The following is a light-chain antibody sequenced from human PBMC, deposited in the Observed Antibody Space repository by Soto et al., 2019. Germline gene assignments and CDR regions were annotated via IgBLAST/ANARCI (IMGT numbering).Light chain of an antibody. CDR2: GKS. J-gene: IGLJ3*02. V-gene: IGLV1-40*01. CDR3: QSYDSSLSGWV. Sequence: QSALTQSPSVSGAPGQRVTISCTGSSSNIGAGYDVHWYQQLPGTAPKVLIYGKSNRPSGVPDRFSGSKSGTSASLAITGLQAEDEADYYCQSYDSSLSGWVFGGGTKLIVL. CDR1: SSNIGAGYD.